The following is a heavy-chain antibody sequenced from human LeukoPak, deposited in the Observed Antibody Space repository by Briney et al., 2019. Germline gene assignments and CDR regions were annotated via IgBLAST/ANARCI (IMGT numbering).Heavy chain of an antibody. V-gene: IGHV3-7*01. J-gene: IGHJ6*03. Sequence: PGGSLRLSCAASGFTFSRYWMSWVRQAPGKGLEWVANIKQDGSEKYYVDSVKGRFTISRDNAKNSLYLQMNSLRAEDTAVYYRARVGHYSSGWFYNYYYYYMDVWGKGTTVTISS. CDR2: IKQDGSEK. CDR1: GFTFSRYW. D-gene: IGHD6-19*01. CDR3: ARVGHYSSGWFYNYYYYYMDV.